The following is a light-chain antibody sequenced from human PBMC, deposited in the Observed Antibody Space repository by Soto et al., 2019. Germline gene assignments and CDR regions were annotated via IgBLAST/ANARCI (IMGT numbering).Light chain of an antibody. Sequence: DIQMSQSPSFVSAAVGDRVTLTCRASQDIGNLLVWYQQKPGKAPTLLIYTTSNLQRGVPSRFRGSGSGTHFTLTISSLQHEDFATYYCQQASSFPRTYGQGTKVDIK. J-gene: IGKJ1*01. CDR3: QQASSFPRT. V-gene: IGKV1-12*01. CDR2: TTS. CDR1: QDIGNL.